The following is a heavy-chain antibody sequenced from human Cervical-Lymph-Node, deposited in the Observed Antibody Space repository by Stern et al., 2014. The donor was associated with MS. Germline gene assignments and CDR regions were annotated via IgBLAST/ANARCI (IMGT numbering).Heavy chain of an antibody. CDR1: GFTFDDYT. Sequence: EVHLVESGGVVVQPGGSLRLSCAASGFTFDDYTMHWVRQAPGKGLEWVSLISWDGGSTYYADSVKGRFTISRDNSKNSLYLQMNSLRTEDTALYYCAKGDCSSTSCYTDYWGQGTLVTVSS. CDR3: AKGDCSSTSCYTDY. V-gene: IGHV3-43*01. J-gene: IGHJ4*02. CDR2: ISWDGGST. D-gene: IGHD2-2*01.